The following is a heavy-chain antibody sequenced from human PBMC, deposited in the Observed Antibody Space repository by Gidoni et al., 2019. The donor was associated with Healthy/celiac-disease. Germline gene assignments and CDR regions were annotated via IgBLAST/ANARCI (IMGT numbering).Heavy chain of an antibody. CDR2: TYYSGST. CDR1: GGSISSYY. CDR3: AREVPAVVPAAPWYFDL. D-gene: IGHD2-2*01. J-gene: IGHJ2*01. V-gene: IGHV4-59*01. Sequence: QVQLQESGPGLVKPSETLSLTCTVSGGSISSYYWSWIRQPPGKGLEWIGYTYYSGSTNYNPSLKSRVTISVDTSKNQFSLKLSSVTAADTAVYYCAREVPAVVPAAPWYFDLWGRGTLVTVSS.